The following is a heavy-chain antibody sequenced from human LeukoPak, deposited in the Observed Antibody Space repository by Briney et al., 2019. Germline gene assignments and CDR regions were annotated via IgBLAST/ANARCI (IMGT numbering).Heavy chain of an antibody. J-gene: IGHJ4*02. V-gene: IGHV3-48*03. D-gene: IGHD5-24*01. Sequence: GGSLRLSCAASGFTFSGFEMNWVRQAPGKGLEWVSYISSSGSTRYYADSVEGRFTVSRDNAKNSLYLQMNSLRAEDTAVYYCREINDMATITGDNWGQGTLVTVSS. CDR2: ISSSGSTR. CDR3: REINDMATITGDN. CDR1: GFTFSGFE.